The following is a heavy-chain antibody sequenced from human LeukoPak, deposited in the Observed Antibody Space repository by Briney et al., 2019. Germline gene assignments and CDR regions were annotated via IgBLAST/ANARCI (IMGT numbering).Heavy chain of an antibody. CDR2: IYYSGST. CDR1: GGSISSYY. V-gene: IGHV4-59*01. CDR3: ARAYYYDSSGYPIYYFDY. Sequence: SETLSLTCTVSGGSISSYYWSWIRQPPGKGLEWIGYIYYSGSTNYNPSLKSRVTISVDTSKNQFSLKLSSVTAADTAVYYCARAYYYDSSGYPIYYFDYWGQGTLVTVSS. D-gene: IGHD3-22*01. J-gene: IGHJ4*02.